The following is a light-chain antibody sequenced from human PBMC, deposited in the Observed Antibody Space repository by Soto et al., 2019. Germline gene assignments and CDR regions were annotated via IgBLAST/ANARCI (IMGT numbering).Light chain of an antibody. J-gene: IGKJ4*01. CDR2: KIS. V-gene: IGKV2-30*01. CDR1: QTLVYSYGDTY. CDR3: MQGTHWPLT. Sequence: DVVLTQSHLSLPVTLGQPASISCRSSQTLVYSYGDTYFNWFQHMPGQSTRRLMYKISHRDSGVQDRFSGRGSGTDFTMDISRVEAEDVGVDYCMQGTHWPLTFGGGTKVEIK.